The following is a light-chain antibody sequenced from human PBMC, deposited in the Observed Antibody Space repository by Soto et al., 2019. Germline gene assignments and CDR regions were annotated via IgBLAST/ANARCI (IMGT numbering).Light chain of an antibody. CDR3: QQYGTSIT. Sequence: EIVLTQSPGTLSLSPGERATLSCRASQSFSSSYLAWYQQKPDQAPRLLIYGASSRATGIPDRFSGSGSGTGFTLTISRLEPEDSAVYYCQQYGTSITFGQGTRLEI. CDR1: QSFSSSY. V-gene: IGKV3-20*01. J-gene: IGKJ5*01. CDR2: GAS.